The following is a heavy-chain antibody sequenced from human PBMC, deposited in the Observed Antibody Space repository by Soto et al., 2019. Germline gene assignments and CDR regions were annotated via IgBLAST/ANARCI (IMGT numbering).Heavy chain of an antibody. V-gene: IGHV1-2*04. CDR3: ARGYCSSTSCNSYYFDY. CDR2: INPNSGGT. CDR1: GYTFTGYY. D-gene: IGHD2-2*01. J-gene: IGHJ4*02. Sequence: GASVKVSCKASGYTFTGYYMHWVRQAPGQGLEWMGWINPNSGGTNYAQKFQGWVTMTRDTSISTAYMELSRLRSDDTAVYYCARGYCSSTSCNSYYFDYWGQGTLVTVSS.